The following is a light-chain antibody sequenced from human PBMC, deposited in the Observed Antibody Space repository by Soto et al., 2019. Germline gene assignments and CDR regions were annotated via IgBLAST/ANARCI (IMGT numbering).Light chain of an antibody. Sequence: QSALTQPRSVSGSPGQSVTISCTGTSSDVGRYNYVSWYQHHPGKAPKLMIYDVSTRPSGVPDRFSGSKSGTTASLTISVLQAEDEADYYCCSYAGSPYVFGTGTKVTVL. V-gene: IGLV2-11*01. CDR1: SSDVGRYNY. CDR2: DVS. CDR3: CSYAGSPYV. J-gene: IGLJ1*01.